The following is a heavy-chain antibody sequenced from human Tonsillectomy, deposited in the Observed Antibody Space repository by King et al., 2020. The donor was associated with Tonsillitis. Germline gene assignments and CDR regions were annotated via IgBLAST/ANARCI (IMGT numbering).Heavy chain of an antibody. Sequence: VQLQESGPGLVKPSETLSLTCTVSGGSISSYYWSWIRPPPGKGLEWIGYIYYSGSTNYNPSLKSRVTISVDTSKNQFSLKLSSVTAADTAVYYCARFLTSLRSQDSSSWYDYWGQGTLVTVSS. CDR2: IYYSGST. V-gene: IGHV4-59*01. CDR3: ARFLTSLRSQDSSSWYDY. J-gene: IGHJ4*02. D-gene: IGHD6-13*01. CDR1: GGSISSYY.